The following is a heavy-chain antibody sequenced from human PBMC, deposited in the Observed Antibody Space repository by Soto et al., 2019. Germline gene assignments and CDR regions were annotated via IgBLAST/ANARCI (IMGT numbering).Heavy chain of an antibody. J-gene: IGHJ5*02. Sequence: QVQLQESGPGLVKPSGTLSLTCAVSGGSISSSNWWSWVRQPPGKGLEWIGEIYHSGSTTYNPSLKSRGIISVDKSKNQFSLKRSPVTAADTAVYYCARVPGSGWYKGGWFDPWGQGTLVTVSS. CDR2: IYHSGST. V-gene: IGHV4-4*02. D-gene: IGHD6-19*01. CDR1: GGSISSSNW. CDR3: ARVPGSGWYKGGWFDP.